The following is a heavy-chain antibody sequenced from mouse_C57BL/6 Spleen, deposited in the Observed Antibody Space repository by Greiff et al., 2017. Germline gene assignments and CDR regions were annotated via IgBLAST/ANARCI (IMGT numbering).Heavy chain of an antibody. Sequence: VQRVESGPELVKPGASVKISCKASGYAFSSSWMNWVKQRPGKGLEWIGRIYPGDGDTNYNGKFKGKATLTADKSSSTAYMQLSSLTSEDSAVYFGARLTGTGAMDYWGQGTSVTVSS. D-gene: IGHD4-1*01. CDR2: IYPGDGDT. CDR3: ARLTGTGAMDY. CDR1: GYAFSSSW. J-gene: IGHJ4*01. V-gene: IGHV1-82*01.